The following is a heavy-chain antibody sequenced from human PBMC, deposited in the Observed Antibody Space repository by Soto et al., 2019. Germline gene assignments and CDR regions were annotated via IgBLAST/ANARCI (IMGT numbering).Heavy chain of an antibody. J-gene: IGHJ3*01. CDR2: IHYSGTT. CDR3: ARGRVGLREPIEPPDL. CDR1: GGSIRSGGYY. D-gene: IGHD3-16*01. Sequence: QVQLQESGPGLVKPSQPLSLTCAVSGGSIRSGGYYWTWMRQHPGKGLEWIGYIHYSGTTHYNPSLKSRTNISVDASKNSFSLNLASVTAADTATYFCARGRVGLREPIEPPDLWGQGTMVVVSS. V-gene: IGHV4-31*11.